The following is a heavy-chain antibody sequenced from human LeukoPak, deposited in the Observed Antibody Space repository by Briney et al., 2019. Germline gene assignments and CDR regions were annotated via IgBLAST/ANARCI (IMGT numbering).Heavy chain of an antibody. V-gene: IGHV4-59*08. J-gene: IGHJ4*02. D-gene: IGHD3-10*01. CDR2: IYYSGST. Sequence: SETLSLTCTVSGGSIRGYYWSWIRQPPGKGLEWIGYIYYSGSTNYNPSLQSRVTISVDTSKNQYSLNLTSVTAADTAVYYCARYGSGTYPRFDYWGQGILVTVSS. CDR1: GGSIRGYY. CDR3: ARYGSGTYPRFDY.